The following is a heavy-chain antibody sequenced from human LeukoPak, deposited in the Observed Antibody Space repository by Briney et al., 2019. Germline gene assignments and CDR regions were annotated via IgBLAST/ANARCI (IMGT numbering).Heavy chain of an antibody. V-gene: IGHV4-34*01. D-gene: IGHD6-13*01. Sequence: PSETLSLTCAVYGGSFSGYYWSWIRQPRGKGLEWIGEINHSGSTNYNLSLKSRVTISVDTSKNQFSLKLSSVTAADTAVYYCVGLAAAGTAYWGQGTLVTVSS. CDR2: INHSGST. CDR1: GGSFSGYY. J-gene: IGHJ4*02. CDR3: VGLAAAGTAY.